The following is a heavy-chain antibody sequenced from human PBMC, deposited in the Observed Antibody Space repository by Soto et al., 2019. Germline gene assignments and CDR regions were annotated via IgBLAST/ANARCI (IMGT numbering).Heavy chain of an antibody. V-gene: IGHV3-23*01. CDR2: ISGDDGSG. CDR1: GVTFTTNA. Sequence: PGGSLRLSCVASGVTFTTNAMDWVRQAPGKGLGWVSFISGDDGSGKYADSVEGRFTISRDNSKNTLYLQMNSPRDEDTAIYYCVKEASGWKSRGSFDLWGRGTMVTVSS. CDR3: VKEASGWKSRGSFDL. J-gene: IGHJ3*01. D-gene: IGHD6-19*01.